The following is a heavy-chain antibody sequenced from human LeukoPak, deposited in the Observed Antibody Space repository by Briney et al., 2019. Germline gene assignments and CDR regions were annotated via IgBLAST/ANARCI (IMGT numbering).Heavy chain of an antibody. CDR3: ARDQFSSGWYTDY. J-gene: IGHJ4*02. CDR1: GFPFSSYS. D-gene: IGHD6-19*01. V-gene: IGHV3-48*02. Sequence: HPGGSLRLSCAASGFPFSSYSMTWVRQAPGKGLEWVSYISSSSSTIYYADSVKGRFTVSRDNAQNSLYLQMDSLRDEDTAVYYCARDQFSSGWYTDYWGQGTLVTVSS. CDR2: ISSSSSTI.